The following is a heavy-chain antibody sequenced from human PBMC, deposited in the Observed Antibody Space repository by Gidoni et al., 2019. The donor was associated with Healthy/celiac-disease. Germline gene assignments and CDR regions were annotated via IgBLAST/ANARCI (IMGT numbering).Heavy chain of an antibody. CDR1: GGSFSGYY. J-gene: IGHJ5*02. CDR3: ARGHCTNGVCYNGLTWFDP. CDR2: INHSGRT. D-gene: IGHD2-8*01. Sequence: QVQLQQWGAGLLKPSETLSLTCAVYGGSFSGYYWSWIRQPPGKGLELMGEINHSGRTNSNPYRKSRVTISVETSKNQFSLKLSSVTAADTAVYYCARGHCTNGVCYNGLTWFDPWGQGTLVTVSS. V-gene: IGHV4-34*01.